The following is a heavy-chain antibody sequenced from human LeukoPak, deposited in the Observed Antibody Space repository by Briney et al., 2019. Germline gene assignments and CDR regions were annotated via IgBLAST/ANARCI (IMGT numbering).Heavy chain of an antibody. CDR1: GGSISSYY. CDR3: ARHVSLGQLVSMGWFDP. D-gene: IGHD6-6*01. V-gene: IGHV4-59*08. CDR2: IYYSGST. Sequence: SETLSLTCTVSGGSISSYYWSWIRQPPGKGLEWIGYIYYSGSTNYNPSLKSRVTISVDTSKNQFSLKLSSVTAEDTAVYYCARHVSLGQLVSMGWFDPWGQGTLVTVSS. J-gene: IGHJ5*02.